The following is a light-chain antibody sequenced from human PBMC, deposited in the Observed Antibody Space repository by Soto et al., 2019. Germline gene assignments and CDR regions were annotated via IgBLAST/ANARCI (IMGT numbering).Light chain of an antibody. J-gene: IGKJ5*01. CDR3: QQSFSTPT. V-gene: IGKV3-15*01. CDR1: QSARSS. Sequence: EVVMSQSPAPLSVSPGGRATLSCRASQSARSSLGWYQQKPGQPPSLLIYDVSIRATGIPARFNGSGSGTEFTLTISSLQSEDFATYYCQQSFSTPTFGQGTRLEIK. CDR2: DVS.